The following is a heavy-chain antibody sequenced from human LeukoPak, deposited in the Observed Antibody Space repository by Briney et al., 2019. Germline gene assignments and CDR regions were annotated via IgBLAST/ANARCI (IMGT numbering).Heavy chain of an antibody. CDR2: ISWNSGSI. CDR1: GFTFDDYA. D-gene: IGHD4-17*01. V-gene: IGHV3-9*01. J-gene: IGHJ4*02. Sequence: PGGSLRLSCAASGFTFDDYAMHWVRQAPGKGLEWVSGISWNSGSIGYADSVKGRFTISRDNAKNSLYLQMNSPRAEDTALYYCAKADYGDYLANFDYWGQGTLVTVSS. CDR3: AKADYGDYLANFDY.